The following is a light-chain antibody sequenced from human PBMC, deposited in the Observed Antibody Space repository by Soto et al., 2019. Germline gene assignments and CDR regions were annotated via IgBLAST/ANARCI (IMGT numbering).Light chain of an antibody. J-gene: IGLJ1*01. V-gene: IGLV2-14*01. CDR2: DVS. CDR3: SSYTSSSPLYV. CDR1: SSDVGGYNY. Sequence: QSALTQPASVSGSPGQSITISCTGTSSDVGGYNYVSWYQQHPGKAPKLMIYDVSNRPSGVSNRFSGSKSGNTASLTISGLQAEDEADYYCSSYTSSSPLYVFGPGTQLTVL.